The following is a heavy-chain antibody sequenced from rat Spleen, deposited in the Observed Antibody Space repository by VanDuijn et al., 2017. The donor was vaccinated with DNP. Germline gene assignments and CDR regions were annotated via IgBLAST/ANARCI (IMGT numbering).Heavy chain of an antibody. CDR2: IGSDGYAP. V-gene: IGHV5-22*01. Sequence: EVQLVESGGGLVQPGRSLKLSCAASGFTFSDYYMAWVRQAPTKGLEWVAYIGSDGYAPYYGDSVKGRFTISRDNAKSTLYLQMNRLRSEETATYYCARGNNNYPYWSFDFWGPGTMVTVSS. J-gene: IGHJ1*01. CDR1: GFTFSDYY. CDR3: ARGNNNYPYWSFDF. D-gene: IGHD1-10*01.